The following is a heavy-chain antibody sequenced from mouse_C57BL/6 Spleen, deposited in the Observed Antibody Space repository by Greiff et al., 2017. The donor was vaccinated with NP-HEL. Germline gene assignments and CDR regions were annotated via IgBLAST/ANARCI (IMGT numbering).Heavy chain of an antibody. J-gene: IGHJ2*01. CDR2: ISYDGSN. Sequence: VQLQQSGPGLVKPSQSLSLTCSVTGYSITSGYYWNWIRQFPGNKLEWMGYISYDGSNNYNPSLKNRISITRDTSKNQFFLKLNSVTTEDTATYYCANLLLPHYFDYWGQGTTLTVSS. CDR1: GYSITSGYY. CDR3: ANLLLPHYFDY. D-gene: IGHD1-1*01. V-gene: IGHV3-6*01.